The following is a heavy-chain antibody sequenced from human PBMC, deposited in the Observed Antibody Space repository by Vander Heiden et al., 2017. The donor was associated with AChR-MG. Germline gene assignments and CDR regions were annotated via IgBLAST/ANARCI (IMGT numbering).Heavy chain of an antibody. CDR3: ATSTVGVLVY. J-gene: IGHJ4*02. CDR2: ISNTGGNT. V-gene: IGHV3-23*01. CDR1: GFTFRSSP. D-gene: IGHD2-8*01. Sequence: EVHLLESGGGLVQPGGSLRLPCAASGFTFRSSPMNWVRQAPGKGLEWVSTISNTGGNTFYADSVKGRFTISRDNSKNTLYLQMNSLRADDTALYYCATSTVGVLVYWGQGTLVTVSS.